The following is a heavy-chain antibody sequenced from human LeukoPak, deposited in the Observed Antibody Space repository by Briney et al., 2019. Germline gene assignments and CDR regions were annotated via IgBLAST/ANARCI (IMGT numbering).Heavy chain of an antibody. J-gene: IGHJ4*02. D-gene: IGHD3-22*01. Sequence: PSETLSLTCTVSGGSINSGSYYWSWIRQPAGKGLEWIGRIFASGKTNYNPSLKSRVTISVDTSKNQFSLKLTSVTAADTAVYYCARASDYSGYMRLGFDYWGQGTLATVSS. CDR1: GGSINSGSYY. CDR3: ARASDYSGYMRLGFDY. CDR2: IFASGKT. V-gene: IGHV4-61*02.